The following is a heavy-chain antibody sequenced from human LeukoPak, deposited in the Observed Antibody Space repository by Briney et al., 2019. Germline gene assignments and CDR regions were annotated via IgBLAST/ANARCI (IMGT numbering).Heavy chain of an antibody. CDR3: ARDGILEWLLG. V-gene: IGHV3-48*03. CDR1: GSTFSSYE. D-gene: IGHD3-3*01. CDR2: IDSSGSTI. Sequence: GGSLRLSCSGSGSTFSSYEMNWVRQAPGKGLEWISFIDSSGSTIYYADSVKGRFTISRDNAKKSLYLQMNSLRVEDTAVYYCARDGILEWLLGWGQGTLVTVSS. J-gene: IGHJ4*02.